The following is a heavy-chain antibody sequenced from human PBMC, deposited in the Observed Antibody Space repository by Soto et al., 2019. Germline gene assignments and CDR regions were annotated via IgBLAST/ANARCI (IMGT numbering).Heavy chain of an antibody. Sequence: QVQLVESGGGVVQPGRSLRLSCAASGFTFSSYAMHWVRQAPGKGLEWVAVISYDGSNKYYADSVKGRFTISRDNSKNTLYLQMNSLRAEDTAVYYCARAPAPLYYGYWDHWYFDLWGRGTLVTVSS. J-gene: IGHJ2*01. CDR1: GFTFSSYA. V-gene: IGHV3-30-3*01. CDR2: ISYDGSNK. D-gene: IGHD3-16*01. CDR3: ARAPAPLYYGYWDHWYFDL.